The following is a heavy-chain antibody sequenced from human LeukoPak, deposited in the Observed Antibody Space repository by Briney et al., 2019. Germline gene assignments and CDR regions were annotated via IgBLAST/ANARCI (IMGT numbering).Heavy chain of an antibody. CDR1: GFTVSSNG. CDR3: AKDLSWVDYFDF. CDR2: ISYAGSNK. V-gene: IGHV3-30*18. Sequence: GGSLSPPCAASGFTVSSNGMHWDRQAPGKGLEWVALISYAGSNKYYADSVKGRFTISRDNSKNTLYLQMNSLTAEDTAVYYGAKDLSWVDYFDFWGQGAVVTVSS. J-gene: IGHJ4*02. D-gene: IGHD6-13*01.